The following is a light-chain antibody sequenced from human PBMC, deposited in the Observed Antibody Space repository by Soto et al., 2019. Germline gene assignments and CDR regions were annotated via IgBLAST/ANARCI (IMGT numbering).Light chain of an antibody. CDR1: SSDVGGYNY. V-gene: IGLV2-14*01. Sequence: QSALTQPAPVSGSPGQSITISCTGTSSDVGGYNYVSWYQHHPGKAPKVMIYEVSHRPSGVSDRFSGSKSGNTASLTISGLQAEDEADYYCSSYTTSSALVVFGGGTKLTVL. J-gene: IGLJ2*01. CDR2: EVS. CDR3: SSYTTSSALVV.